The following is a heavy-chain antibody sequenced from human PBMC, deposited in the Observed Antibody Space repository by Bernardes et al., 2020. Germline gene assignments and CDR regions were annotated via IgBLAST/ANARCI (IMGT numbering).Heavy chain of an antibody. J-gene: IGHJ4*02. CDR2: VNPNSGGT. CDR1: GYTFTDYY. CDR3: ARSSDYGDYALDY. D-gene: IGHD4-17*01. Sequence: ASVKVSCKASGYTFTDYYLYWVRQAPGQGLEWMGRVNPNSGGTNYAQKFQGRVTMTRDTSISTAYMELSRLRSDDTAVYYCARSSDYGDYALDYWGQGTLVKVSS. V-gene: IGHV1-2*06.